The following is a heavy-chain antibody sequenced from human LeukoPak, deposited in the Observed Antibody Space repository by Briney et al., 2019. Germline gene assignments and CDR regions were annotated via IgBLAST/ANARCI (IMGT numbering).Heavy chain of an antibody. Sequence: PSETLSLTCTVSGDSSTHYWTWIRQPAGKGLEWIGRISATGSPNYNTSLTSRITMSVDTSKNQISLMLTSVTAADTAVYYCARDSFGVNAFSICGHGTVVTVSS. J-gene: IGHJ3*02. D-gene: IGHD3-10*01. CDR3: ARDSFGVNAFSI. CDR2: ISATGSP. V-gene: IGHV4-4*07. CDR1: GDSSTHY.